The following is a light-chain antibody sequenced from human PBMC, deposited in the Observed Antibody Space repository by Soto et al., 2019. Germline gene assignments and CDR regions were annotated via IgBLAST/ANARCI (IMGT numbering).Light chain of an antibody. CDR2: DVS. V-gene: IGLV2-14*01. J-gene: IGLJ1*01. CDR3: SSYTISIPYV. Sequence: QSALTQPASVSGSPGQSITISCTGTSSDVGGYNYVSWYQQHPGKAPKLMIYDVSNRPSGVSNRFSGSKSGNTASLTISGLQAEDEADYYCSSYTISIPYVFGTGTKLTVL. CDR1: SSDVGGYNY.